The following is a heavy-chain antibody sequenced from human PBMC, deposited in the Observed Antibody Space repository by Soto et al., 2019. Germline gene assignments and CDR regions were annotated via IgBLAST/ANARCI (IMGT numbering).Heavy chain of an antibody. CDR2: IYYSGST. CDR1: GGSISSGDYY. V-gene: IGHV4-30-4*01. D-gene: IGHD2-2*01. Sequence: PSETLSLTCTVSGGSISSGDYYWSWIRQPPGKGLEWIGYIYYSGSTYYNPSLKSRVTISVDTSKNQFSLKLSSVTAADTAVYYCAFGRGYCISTSCYGYYYYGMTVWGQGTTVTVSS. J-gene: IGHJ6*02. CDR3: AFGRGYCISTSCYGYYYYGMTV.